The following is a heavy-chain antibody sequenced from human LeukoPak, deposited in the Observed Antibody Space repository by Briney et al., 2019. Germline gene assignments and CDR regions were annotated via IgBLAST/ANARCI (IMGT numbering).Heavy chain of an antibody. Sequence: GGSLRLSCATSVFTFSVYWMSWVRQGPGKGLEWVANINGRGSEKYYVDSVKGRFTISRDNAKNSLFLQMNSLTAEDTAIYYCATDDCGPAGYGGQGTLVTVSS. CDR3: ATDDCGPAGY. J-gene: IGHJ4*02. V-gene: IGHV3-7*01. CDR2: INGRGSEK. D-gene: IGHD2-21*02. CDR1: VFTFSVYW.